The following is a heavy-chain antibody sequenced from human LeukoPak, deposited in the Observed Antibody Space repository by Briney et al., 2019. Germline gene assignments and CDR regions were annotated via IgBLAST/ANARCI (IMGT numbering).Heavy chain of an antibody. CDR2: IYGVGST. CDR3: ARDRGVTLTTVDWYFDL. Sequence: GGSLRLSCAASGFAVSRSYMSWVRQAPGKGLEWVSVIYGVGSTYYADSVKGRFTISRDNSKDTVYLQMNSLRADDTAVYYCARDRGVTLTTVDWYFDLWGRGTLVTVSS. D-gene: IGHD4-17*01. V-gene: IGHV3-66*01. CDR1: GFAVSRSY. J-gene: IGHJ2*01.